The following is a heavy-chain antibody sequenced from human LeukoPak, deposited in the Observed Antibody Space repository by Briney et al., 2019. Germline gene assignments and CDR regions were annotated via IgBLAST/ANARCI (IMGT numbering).Heavy chain of an antibody. Sequence: SQTLSLTCDISGDTVSSNNAAWNWIRQSPSRGLEWLGRTYYRSKWYSDYSLSVKSRITVTADTSKNQFSLELRSVTPDDTAGDFCSRGTQQLHWFDPWRQPINLTVPS. J-gene: IGHJ5*02. CDR3: SRGTQQLHWFDP. CDR1: GDTVSSNNAA. CDR2: TYYRSKWYS. D-gene: IGHD4-11*01. V-gene: IGHV6-1*01.